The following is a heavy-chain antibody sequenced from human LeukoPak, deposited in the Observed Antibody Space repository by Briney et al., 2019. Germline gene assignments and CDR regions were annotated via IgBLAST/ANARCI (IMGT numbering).Heavy chain of an antibody. J-gene: IGHJ3*02. CDR3: AHRRYYGSRSYVGAFDI. CDR1: GLSLTTTGVG. V-gene: IGHV2-5*02. CDR2: VYWDDDN. Sequence: SGPTLVTPTQTLTLTCTLSGLSLTTTGVGVGWIRQPPGKALEWLALVYWDDDNRYSPSLKSRLTITKDTSKNQVVLTMTNMDPVDTGTYYCAHRRYYGSRSYVGAFDIWGLGTTVTVSS. D-gene: IGHD3-10*01.